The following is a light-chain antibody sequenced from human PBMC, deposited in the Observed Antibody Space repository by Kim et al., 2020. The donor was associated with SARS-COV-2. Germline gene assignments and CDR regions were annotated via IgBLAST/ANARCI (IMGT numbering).Light chain of an antibody. CDR3: CSHTNIYTWV. CDR2: NVT. V-gene: IGLV2-14*03. CDR1: SSDVGAGDY. Sequence: QSALTQPASVSGSPGQPITISCTGTSSDVGAGDYVSWFQQHPGEAPKLMIYNVTERPSGISTRFSGSRSGNTASLTISGLQAEDEADYFCCSHTNIYTWVFGGGTRVTVL. J-gene: IGLJ3*02.